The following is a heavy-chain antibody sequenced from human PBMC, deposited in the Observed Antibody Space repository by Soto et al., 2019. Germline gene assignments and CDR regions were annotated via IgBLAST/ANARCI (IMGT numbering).Heavy chain of an antibody. D-gene: IGHD3-3*01. V-gene: IGHV4-34*01. Sequence: PSETLSLTCAVYGGSFSGYYWSWIRQPPGKGLEWIGEINHSGSTNYNPSLKSRVTISVDTSKNQFSLKLSSVTAADTAVYYCARGHRSYDFWSGYSRIFDYWGQGTLVTVSS. CDR3: ARGHRSYDFWSGYSRIFDY. CDR1: GGSFSGYY. CDR2: INHSGST. J-gene: IGHJ4*02.